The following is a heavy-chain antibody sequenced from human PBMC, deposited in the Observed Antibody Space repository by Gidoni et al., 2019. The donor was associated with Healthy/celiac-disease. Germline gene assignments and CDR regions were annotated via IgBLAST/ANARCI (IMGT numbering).Heavy chain of an antibody. J-gene: IGHJ4*02. CDR1: GGSISSYY. Sequence: QVQLQESGPGLVKPSETLSLTCTVSGGSISSYYWSWIRQPPGKGLEWIGYIYYSGSTNYNPSLKSRVTISVDTSKNQFSLKLSSVTAADTAVYYCARVSIAAAGTNFDYWGQGTLVTVSS. CDR3: ARVSIAAAGTNFDY. D-gene: IGHD6-13*01. CDR2: IYYSGST. V-gene: IGHV4-59*01.